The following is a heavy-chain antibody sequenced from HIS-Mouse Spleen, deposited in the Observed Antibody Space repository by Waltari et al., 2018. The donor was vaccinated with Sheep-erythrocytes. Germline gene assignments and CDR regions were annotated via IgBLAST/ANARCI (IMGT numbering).Heavy chain of an antibody. J-gene: IGHJ4*02. V-gene: IGHV4-34*01. CDR3: ARGGPLGMRGSFDY. D-gene: IGHD7-27*01. CDR2: INASGTP. Sequence: QVQLQQWGAGLLKPSETLSLTCAVYGGSFSGYYWSWIRQPPGQGLEWSGEINASGTPHQDPYNKSGDTIAVDTSKNQFCLKMRSVTAEDTAVYYGARGGPLGMRGSFDYWGQGTLVTVSS. CDR1: GGSFSGYY.